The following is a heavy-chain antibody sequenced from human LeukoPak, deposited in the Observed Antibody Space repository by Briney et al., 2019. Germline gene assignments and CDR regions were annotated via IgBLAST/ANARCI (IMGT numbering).Heavy chain of an antibody. Sequence: GGSLRLSCAASGFTFSSYGMSWVRQAPGKGLEWVSAISGSGGSTYYADSVKGRFTISRDNSKNTLYLQMNSLRAEDTAVYYCAKDRGGRYYDFWGFDYWGQGTLVTVSS. CDR1: GFTFSSYG. D-gene: IGHD1-26*01. CDR2: ISGSGGST. CDR3: AKDRGGRYYDFWGFDY. J-gene: IGHJ4*02. V-gene: IGHV3-23*01.